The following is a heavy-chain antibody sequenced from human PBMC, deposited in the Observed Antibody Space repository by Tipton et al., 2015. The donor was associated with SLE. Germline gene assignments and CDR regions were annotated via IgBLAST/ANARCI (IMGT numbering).Heavy chain of an antibody. J-gene: IGHJ4*02. V-gene: IGHV4-34*01. Sequence: TLSLTCAVYGGSFSGYYWSWIRQPPGKGLEWIGEINHSGSTNYNPSLKSRVTISVDTSKNQFSLKLSSVTAADTAVYYCARVGLLRYFDWTGTYYFDYWGQGTLVTVSS. D-gene: IGHD3-9*01. CDR2: INHSGST. CDR1: GGSFSGYY. CDR3: ARVGLLRYFDWTGTYYFDY.